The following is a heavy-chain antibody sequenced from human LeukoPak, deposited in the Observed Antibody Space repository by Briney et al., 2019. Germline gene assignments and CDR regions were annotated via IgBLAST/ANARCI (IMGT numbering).Heavy chain of an antibody. Sequence: SETPSLTCAVYGGSFSGYYWSWIRQPPGKGLEWIGEINHSGSTNYNPSLKSRVTISVDTSKNQFSLKLSSVTAADTAVYYCARFDYYDSSGSVGMDVWGQGTTVTVSS. J-gene: IGHJ6*02. CDR1: GGSFSGYY. V-gene: IGHV4-34*01. CDR3: ARFDYYDSSGSVGMDV. CDR2: INHSGST. D-gene: IGHD3-22*01.